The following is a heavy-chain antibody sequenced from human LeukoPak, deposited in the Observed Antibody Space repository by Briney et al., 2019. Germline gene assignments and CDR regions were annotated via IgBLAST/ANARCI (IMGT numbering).Heavy chain of an antibody. CDR1: GFTFRSYA. Sequence: GGSLRLSCAASGFTFRSYAMSWVRQTPGKGLEWVSGIGGGGDRTYYADSVKGRFTISRDNSKNTLYLQMNSLRAEDTAVYYCAKDIEYGYGPHYFDNWGQGTLVTVSS. D-gene: IGHD5-18*01. V-gene: IGHV3-23*01. CDR3: AKDIEYGYGPHYFDN. CDR2: IGGGGDRT. J-gene: IGHJ4*02.